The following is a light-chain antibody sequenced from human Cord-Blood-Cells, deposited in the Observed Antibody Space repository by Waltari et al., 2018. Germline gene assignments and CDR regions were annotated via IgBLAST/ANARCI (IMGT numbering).Light chain of an antibody. CDR3: HQYVSSART. V-gene: IGKV3-20*01. CDR1: QRVRRSD. Sequence: CRARQRVRRSDLSWYQPKPGQAPRLLIDGASSRATGIPDRCIRSGSGTDFTLTISRLEPEDFSVYYCHQYVSSARTVGRGTKVEIK. J-gene: IGKJ1*01. CDR2: GAS.